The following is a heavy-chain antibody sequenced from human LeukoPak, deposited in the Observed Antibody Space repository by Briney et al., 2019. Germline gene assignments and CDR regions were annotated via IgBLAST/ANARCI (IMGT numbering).Heavy chain of an antibody. CDR3: ARGGDIVVVPAAMSLDY. J-gene: IGHJ4*02. CDR1: GFTFSTYR. V-gene: IGHV3-48*01. D-gene: IGHD2-2*01. CDR2: ITRSSSAI. Sequence: AGGSLRLSCAASGFTFSTYRMNWVRQAPGKGVEWVSYITRSSSAIYYADSVKGRFTISRDNSKNTLYLQMNSLRAEDTAVYYCARGGDIVVVPAAMSLDYWGQGTLVTVSS.